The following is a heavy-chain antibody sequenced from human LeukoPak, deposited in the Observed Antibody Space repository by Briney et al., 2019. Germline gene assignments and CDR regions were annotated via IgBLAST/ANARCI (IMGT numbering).Heavy chain of an antibody. Sequence: SETLSLTCTVSGGSISSYYWSWIRQPPGKGLEWIGYIYHSGSTNYNPSLKSRVTISVDTSKNQFSLKLSSVTAADTAVYYCASTSPGIAAAGKAVRYYYYGMDVWGQGTTVTVSS. D-gene: IGHD6-13*01. CDR3: ASTSPGIAAAGKAVRYYYYGMDV. J-gene: IGHJ6*02. CDR1: GGSISSYY. V-gene: IGHV4-59*08. CDR2: IYHSGST.